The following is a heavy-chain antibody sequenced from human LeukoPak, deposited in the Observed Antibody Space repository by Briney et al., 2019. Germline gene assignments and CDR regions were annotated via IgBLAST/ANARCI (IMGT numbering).Heavy chain of an antibody. Sequence: SETLSLTCAVYGGSFSGYYWSWIRQPPGKGLEWIGYIYHSGSTYYNPSLKSRVTISVDRSRNQFSLKLSSVTAADTAVYYCARGGYCSGGSCYPLNWFDPWGQGTLVTVSS. CDR3: ARGGYCSGGSCYPLNWFDP. D-gene: IGHD2-15*01. J-gene: IGHJ5*02. V-gene: IGHV4-34*01. CDR1: GGSFSGYY. CDR2: IYHSGST.